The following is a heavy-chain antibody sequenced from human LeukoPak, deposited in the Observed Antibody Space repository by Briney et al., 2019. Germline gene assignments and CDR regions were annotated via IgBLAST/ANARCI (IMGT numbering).Heavy chain of an antibody. CDR1: GYTFTGYY. D-gene: IGHD2-15*01. Sequence: GASVKVSCKASGYTFTGYYMHWVRQAPGQGLEWMGWINPNSGGTNYAQKFQGRVTMTRDTSISTAYMELSRLRSDDTAVYYCARGVFSGYDFRYVVVVAAFDYWGQGTLVTVSS. CDR3: ARGVFSGYDFRYVVVVAAFDY. J-gene: IGHJ4*02. CDR2: INPNSGGT. V-gene: IGHV1-2*02.